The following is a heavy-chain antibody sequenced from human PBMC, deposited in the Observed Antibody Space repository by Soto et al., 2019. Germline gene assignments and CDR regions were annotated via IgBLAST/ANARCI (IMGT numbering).Heavy chain of an antibody. J-gene: IGHJ6*02. CDR2: IFSSGTT. CDR3: ARVPSPFDFYYAMDV. Sequence: SETLSLTCTVSGDSIGSGNKYWSWIRHAPGKGLEWIGYIFSSGTTYYNPSLKSRLTMSLDTSQNQFSLKLNSVTAADTAVYFCARVPSPFDFYYAMDVWGQGPTVTVYS. V-gene: IGHV4-30-4*02. D-gene: IGHD3-16*01. CDR1: GDSIGSGNKY.